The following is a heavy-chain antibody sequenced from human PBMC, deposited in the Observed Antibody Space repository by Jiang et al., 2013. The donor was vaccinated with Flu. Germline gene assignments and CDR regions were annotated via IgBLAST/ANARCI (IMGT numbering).Heavy chain of an antibody. CDR1: GFTFSSYV. CDR3: ARKGGPMGVTGNYFDY. Sequence: VQLVESGGGLVQPGGSLRLSCAVSGFTFSSYVMNWVRQAPGKGLEWVSTITEGGGDTWYADSVKGRFTISRDDSKNTLYLQMNSLRAEDTAIYYCARKGGPMGVTGNYFDYWGQGTLVTVSS. V-gene: IGHV3-23*04. J-gene: IGHJ4*02. D-gene: IGHD6-19*01. CDR2: ITEGGGDT.